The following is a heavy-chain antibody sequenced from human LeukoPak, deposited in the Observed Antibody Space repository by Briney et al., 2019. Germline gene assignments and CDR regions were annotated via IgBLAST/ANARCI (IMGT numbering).Heavy chain of an antibody. CDR1: GGTFSSYA. Sequence: VASVKVSCKASGGTFSSYAISWVRQAPGQGLEWMGRIIPIFGTANYAQKFQGRATITTDESTSTAYMELSSLRSEDTAVYYCARGGTGTTYYYYYMDVWGKGTTVTVSS. D-gene: IGHD1-7*01. J-gene: IGHJ6*03. CDR3: ARGGTGTTYYYYYMDV. V-gene: IGHV1-69*05. CDR2: IIPIFGTA.